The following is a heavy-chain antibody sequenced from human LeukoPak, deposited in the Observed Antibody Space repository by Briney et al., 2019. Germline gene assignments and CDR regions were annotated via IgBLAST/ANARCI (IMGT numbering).Heavy chain of an antibody. CDR1: GGSISSGSYY. CDR2: IYTSGST. Sequence: SETLSLTCAVSGGSISSGSYYWSWIRQPAGKGLEWIVRIYTSGSTNYNPSLKSRVTISVDTSKNQFSLKLSSVTAADTAVYYCARELYYDFWRVDAFDIWGQGTMVTVSS. J-gene: IGHJ3*02. CDR3: ARELYYDFWRVDAFDI. V-gene: IGHV4-61*02. D-gene: IGHD3-3*01.